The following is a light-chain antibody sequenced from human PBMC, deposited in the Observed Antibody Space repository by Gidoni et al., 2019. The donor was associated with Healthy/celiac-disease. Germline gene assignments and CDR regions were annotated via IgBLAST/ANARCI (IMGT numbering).Light chain of an antibody. V-gene: IGKV3-20*01. Sequence: EIVLTQSPGTLSLAPGERATLSCRASQSVSSSNLAWYQQKPGQAPRLLIYGASIRATGIPDRFSGSGSGTDFTLPISTLEPEDFAVYYCQQYGSSPGYTFGQGTKLEI. CDR3: QQYGSSPGYT. CDR2: GAS. CDR1: QSVSSSN. J-gene: IGKJ2*01.